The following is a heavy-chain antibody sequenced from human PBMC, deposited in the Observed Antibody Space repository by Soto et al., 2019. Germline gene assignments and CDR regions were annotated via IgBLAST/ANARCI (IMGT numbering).Heavy chain of an antibody. CDR3: ASYSGAAFDI. CDR1: GFTFSNAW. D-gene: IGHD1-1*01. V-gene: IGHV3-15*01. J-gene: IGHJ3*02. Sequence: LGGSLRLSCAASGFTFSNAWMSWVRQAPGKGLEWGGRISSKTDGGTTDYAAPVKSRFTNTRDDSKNTLYLQMNSLKTEDAAVYYCASYSGAAFDIWGQGTMVTVSS. CDR2: ISSKTDGGTT.